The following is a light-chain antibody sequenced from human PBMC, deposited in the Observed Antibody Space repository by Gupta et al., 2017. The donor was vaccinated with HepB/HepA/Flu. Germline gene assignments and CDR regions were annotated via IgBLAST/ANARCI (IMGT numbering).Light chain of an antibody. CDR3: QQYCSSLSIT. CDR1: QSVSSSY. CDR2: GAS. J-gene: IGKJ5*01. Sequence: EIVLTQSPGTLSLSPGERATLSCRASQSVSSSYLAWYQQKPGQAPRLLIYGASSRATGIPDRFSGSGYGTDFTLTISRREPEDFAVYYCQQYCSSLSITFGQGTRMEIK. V-gene: IGKV3-20*01.